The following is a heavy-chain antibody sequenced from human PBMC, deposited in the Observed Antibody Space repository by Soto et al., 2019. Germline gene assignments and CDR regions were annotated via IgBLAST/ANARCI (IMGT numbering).Heavy chain of an antibody. Sequence: GGSLRLSCAASGFTVSSNYMSWVRQAPGKGLEWVSVIYSGGSTYYADSVKGRFTISRHNSKNTLYLQMNSLRAEDTAVYYCARAGGYDLGLYAFDIWGQGTMVTVSS. J-gene: IGHJ3*02. D-gene: IGHD5-12*01. CDR2: IYSGGST. V-gene: IGHV3-53*04. CDR3: ARAGGYDLGLYAFDI. CDR1: GFTVSSNY.